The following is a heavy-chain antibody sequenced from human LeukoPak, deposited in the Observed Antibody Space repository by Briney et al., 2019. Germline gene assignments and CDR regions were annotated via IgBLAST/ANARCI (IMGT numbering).Heavy chain of an antibody. V-gene: IGHV1-2*02. CDR3: ARDYYGSGSYPPFDP. CDR1: GYTFSGYY. D-gene: IGHD3-10*01. J-gene: IGHJ5*02. CDR2: INPNSGGT. Sequence: GASVKVSCKXSGYTFSGYYMHWVRQAPGQGLEWMGRINPNSGGTNYLQKFQGRVTMTRDTSISTAYMELSRLRSDDTAVYYCARDYYGSGSYPPFDPWGQGTLVTVSS.